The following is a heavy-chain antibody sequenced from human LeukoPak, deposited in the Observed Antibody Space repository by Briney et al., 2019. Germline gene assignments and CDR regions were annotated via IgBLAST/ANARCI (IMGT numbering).Heavy chain of an antibody. CDR1: GFTFSSYA. Sequence: PPGGSLRLSCAASGFTFSSYAMSWVRQVPGKGLEWVSAISGSGGSTYYADSVKGRFTISRDNAKNSLYLQMNSLRAEDTAVYYCARRPQGDSVVVPAARGANWFDPWGQGTLVTVSS. CDR2: ISGSGGST. J-gene: IGHJ5*02. V-gene: IGHV3-23*01. D-gene: IGHD2-2*01. CDR3: ARRPQGDSVVVPAARGANWFDP.